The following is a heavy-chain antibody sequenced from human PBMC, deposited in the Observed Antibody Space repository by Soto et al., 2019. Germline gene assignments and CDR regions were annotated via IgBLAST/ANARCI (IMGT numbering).Heavy chain of an antibody. V-gene: IGHV3-30-3*01. J-gene: IGHJ5*02. Sequence: QVQLVESGGGVVQPGTSLRLSCAASGFTFNTYAMHWVRQTPGKGLEWVAVISFDGGNKYYADSVKGRFTISRDNSKNTLYLQMNSLRLEYTAVYYCARRYKDGRRDCISTSCLFDPWGQGTLVTVSS. CDR3: ARRYKDGRRDCISTSCLFDP. CDR2: ISFDGGNK. CDR1: GFTFNTYA. D-gene: IGHD2-2*01.